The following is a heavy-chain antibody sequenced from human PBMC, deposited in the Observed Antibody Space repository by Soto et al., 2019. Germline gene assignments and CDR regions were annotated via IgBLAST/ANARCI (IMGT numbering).Heavy chain of an antibody. J-gene: IGHJ5*02. CDR1: GGSVNGYY. Sequence: SETLSLTCAVYGGSVNGYYWNWIRQPPGKGLEWIGEINHTGGTHYNPSLKGRVTMSVDTSKNQFSLRLSSVTAADTAIYYCATRITVFGLLIPPFDPWGQGTLVTVSS. D-gene: IGHD3-3*01. V-gene: IGHV4-34*01. CDR2: INHTGGT. CDR3: ATRITVFGLLIPPFDP.